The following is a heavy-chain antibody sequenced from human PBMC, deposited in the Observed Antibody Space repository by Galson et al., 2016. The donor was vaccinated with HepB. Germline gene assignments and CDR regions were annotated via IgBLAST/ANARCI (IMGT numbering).Heavy chain of an antibody. J-gene: IGHJ4*02. D-gene: IGHD2-15*01. CDR1: GYSFTSYW. V-gene: IGHV5-10-1*01. CDR2: IDPSGSYT. Sequence: QSGAEVKKPGESLRISCKTSGYSFTSYWISWVRQMPGNGLEWMGRIDPSGSYTKYSPSFRGHVTTSVDKSTSTAYLEFTSLKSSDNAMYYCARHCSGGSCYHPDCWGQGTLVTVSS. CDR3: ARHCSGGSCYHPDC.